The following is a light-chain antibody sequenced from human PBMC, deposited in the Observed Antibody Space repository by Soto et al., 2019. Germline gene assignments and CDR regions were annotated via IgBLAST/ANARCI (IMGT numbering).Light chain of an antibody. Sequence: DIQMTQSPSTLSASVGDRVTITCRASQSISSWLAWYQQKPGKAPKLLIYDASSLESGVPSRFSGSGSVTEFTLTISCLKRDDFATYYCQQYNSYSALTFGGGTKVEIK. J-gene: IGKJ4*01. CDR1: QSISSW. CDR3: QQYNSYSALT. CDR2: DAS. V-gene: IGKV1-5*01.